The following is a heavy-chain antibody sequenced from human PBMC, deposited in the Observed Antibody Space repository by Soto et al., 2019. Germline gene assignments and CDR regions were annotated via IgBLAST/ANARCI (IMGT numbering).Heavy chain of an antibody. J-gene: IGHJ4*02. V-gene: IGHV3-23*01. CDR3: AQDRGCSGSTCYQAY. CDR2: ISGSRGSTT. Sequence: GGSLRLSCAASGFTFTSYSMNWVRQAPGKGLEWVSSISGSRGSTTYYAGSVKGRFTISRDNSKNTLYLQMNSLRVEDTAVYYCAQDRGCSGSTCYQAYWGPGTLVTVSS. CDR1: GFTFTSYS. D-gene: IGHD2-2*01.